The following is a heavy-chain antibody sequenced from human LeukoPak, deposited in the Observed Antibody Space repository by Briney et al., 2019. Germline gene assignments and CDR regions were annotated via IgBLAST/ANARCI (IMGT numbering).Heavy chain of an antibody. J-gene: IGHJ4*02. CDR1: GGSISSYY. CDR3: ARELEYSLDY. V-gene: IGHV4-59*01. D-gene: IGHD6-6*01. CDR2: IYYGGST. Sequence: SETLSLTCTVSGGSISSYYWSWIRQPPGKGLEWIGYIYYGGSTNHNPSLKSRVTISVDTSKNQFSLKLSSVTAADTAVYYCARELEYSLDYWGQGTLVTVSS.